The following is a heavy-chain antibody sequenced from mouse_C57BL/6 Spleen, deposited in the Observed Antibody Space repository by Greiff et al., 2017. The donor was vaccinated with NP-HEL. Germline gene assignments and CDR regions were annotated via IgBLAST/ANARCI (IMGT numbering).Heavy chain of an antibody. CDR1: GYTFTSYW. V-gene: IGHV1-64*01. Sequence: QVQLQQPGAELVKPRASVKLSCKASGYTFTSYWMHWVKQRPGQGLEWIGMIHPNSGSTNYNEKFKSKATLTVDKSSSTAYMQLSSLTSEDSAVYYCATDGNYGSYAMDYWGQGTSVTVSS. CDR2: IHPNSGST. D-gene: IGHD2-1*01. J-gene: IGHJ4*01. CDR3: ATDGNYGSYAMDY.